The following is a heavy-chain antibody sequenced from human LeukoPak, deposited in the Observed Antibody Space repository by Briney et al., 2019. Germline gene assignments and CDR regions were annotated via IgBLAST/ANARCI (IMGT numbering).Heavy chain of an antibody. CDR3: ARVVFEYGDYGWFDP. CDR2: IYSSGNT. Sequence: PSETLSLTCTVSGGSISTYYWSWIRQPAGKGLEWIGRIYSSGNTNYKPSLTSRVTMSVDTSKNQFSLKLSSVTAADTAVYYCARVVFEYGDYGWFDPWGQGTLVTVSS. CDR1: GGSISTYY. D-gene: IGHD4-17*01. V-gene: IGHV4-4*07. J-gene: IGHJ5*02.